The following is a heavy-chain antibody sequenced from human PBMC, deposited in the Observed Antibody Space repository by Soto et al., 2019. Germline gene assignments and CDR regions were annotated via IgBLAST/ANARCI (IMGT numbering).Heavy chain of an antibody. CDR3: ARAVGVIENWFDP. Sequence: ASVKVSCKASGYTFTGYYMHWVRQAPGQGLEWMGWINPNSGGTNYAQKFRGRVTMTRDTSISTAYMELSRLRSDDTAVYYCARAVGVIENWFDPWGQGTLVTVSS. CDR2: INPNSGGT. D-gene: IGHD3-16*01. CDR1: GYTFTGYY. J-gene: IGHJ5*02. V-gene: IGHV1-2*02.